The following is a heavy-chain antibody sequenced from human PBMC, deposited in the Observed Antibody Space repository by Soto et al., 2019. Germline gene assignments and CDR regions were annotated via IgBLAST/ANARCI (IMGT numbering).Heavy chain of an antibody. V-gene: IGHV4-31*03. CDR1: GASIASGAYY. J-gene: IGHJ5*02. CDR3: ARMYSSGSGWFHP. D-gene: IGHD6-19*01. CDR2: FYSSGSI. Sequence: PSETLSLTCTVSGASIASGAYYWSWIRHHPGKGLEWIGSFYSSGSIIYNPSLRSRVSISGDTSSNQFSMSLTSVTAADTARYYCARMYSSGSGWFHPWGQGTLVTVSS.